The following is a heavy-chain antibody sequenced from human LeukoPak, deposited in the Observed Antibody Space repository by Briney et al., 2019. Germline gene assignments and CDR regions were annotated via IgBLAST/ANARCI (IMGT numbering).Heavy chain of an antibody. CDR1: GYTFTSYD. V-gene: IGHV1-8*01. CDR2: MNPNSGNT. D-gene: IGHD2-21*02. J-gene: IGHJ6*03. Sequence: ASVKVSCKASGYTFTSYDINWVRQATGQGLEWMGWMNPNSGNTGYAQEFQGRVTMTRNTSISTAYMELSSLRSEDTAVYYCARAYCGGDCYSVYYYYYMDVWGKGTTVTVSS. CDR3: ARAYCGGDCYSVYYYYYMDV.